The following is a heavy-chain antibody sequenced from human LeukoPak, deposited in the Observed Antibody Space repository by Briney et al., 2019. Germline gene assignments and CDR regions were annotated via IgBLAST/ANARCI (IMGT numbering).Heavy chain of an antibody. CDR1: GYSFDRSW. D-gene: IGHD6-19*01. Sequence: GESLKISCQASGYSFDRSWIGWVRQMPGKGFQWLGIVYPRDSDTRYSPSVQRHVTITADTSIDNAYLQWRSLMASDTANYFCVQQIAVAERSTSEYLYYIDVWGKGTAVTVSS. J-gene: IGHJ6*03. CDR2: VYPRDSDT. V-gene: IGHV5-51*01. CDR3: VQQIAVAERSTSEYLYYIDV.